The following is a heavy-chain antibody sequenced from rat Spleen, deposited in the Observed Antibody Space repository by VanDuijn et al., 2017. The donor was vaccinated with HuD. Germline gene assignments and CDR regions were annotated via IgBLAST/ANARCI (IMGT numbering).Heavy chain of an antibody. V-gene: IGHV2S13*01. CDR2: IWSGGNT. D-gene: IGHD1-12*02. Sequence: QVQLKESGPGLMQPTQTLSVTCTVSGFSLTSYHVHWVRQSPGKGLEWMAVIWSGGNTDYNSALKSRLSISRDTSKSQVFLKVNSLKTEDTGIYYCTRNPLYYYDGSYYPDYFDYWGQGVMVTVSS. CDR1: GFSLTSYH. CDR3: TRNPLYYYDGSYYPDYFDY. J-gene: IGHJ2*01.